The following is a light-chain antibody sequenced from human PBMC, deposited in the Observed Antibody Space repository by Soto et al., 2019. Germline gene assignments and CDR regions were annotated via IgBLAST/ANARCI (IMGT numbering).Light chain of an antibody. Sequence: EIVLTQSPATLSVSPGDRATLSCRASQSVSSDLAWFQQKPGQAPRFLIYGASTRATGIPARFSGSGSGTEFTLTISSLQSEDFAIYYCQQYNNWPLTFGGGNKVEIK. V-gene: IGKV3-15*01. J-gene: IGKJ4*01. CDR2: GAS. CDR1: QSVSSD. CDR3: QQYNNWPLT.